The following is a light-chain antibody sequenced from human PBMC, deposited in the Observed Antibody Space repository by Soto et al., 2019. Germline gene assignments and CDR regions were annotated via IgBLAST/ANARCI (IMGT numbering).Light chain of an antibody. CDR1: SSDVGGYNF. V-gene: IGLV2-11*01. CDR3: CSYAGSYTLV. CDR2: DAS. Sequence: QSALTQPRSVSGSPGQSVTISCTGTSSDVGGYNFVSWYQHHPGKAPKLMIYDASKRPSGVPDRFSGSKSGSTASLTISGLQAEDEADYYCCSYAGSYTLVFGGGTKVTVL. J-gene: IGLJ3*02.